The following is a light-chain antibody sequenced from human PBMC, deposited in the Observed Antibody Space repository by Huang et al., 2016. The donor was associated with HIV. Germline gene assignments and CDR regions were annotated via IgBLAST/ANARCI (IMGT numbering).Light chain of an antibody. J-gene: IGKJ2*01. Sequence: DIVMTQTPLSLSVTPGQPASISCRSSQSLLHDDGRTYLYWYLQRPGQSPQLLIYEVSSRLSGVPDRFSGSGSGTDFTLKISRVEAGDVGVYYCMQSIDLHTFGQGTKLEIK. CDR1: QSLLHDDGRTY. CDR2: EVS. CDR3: MQSIDLHT. V-gene: IGKV2-29*02.